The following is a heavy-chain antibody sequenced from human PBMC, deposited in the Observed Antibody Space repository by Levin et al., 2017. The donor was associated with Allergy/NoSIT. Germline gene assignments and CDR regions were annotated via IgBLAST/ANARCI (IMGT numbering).Heavy chain of an antibody. Sequence: GGSLRLSCAASGFIFSSYSMNWVRQAPGKGLEWVSYISGRSTTIYYADSVRGRLTISRDNVKNSLYLQMNSLRVEDTAVYYCARDLPIEGGGFDIWGQGTMVTVSS. CDR1: GFIFSSYS. D-gene: IGHD3-16*01. CDR3: ARDLPIEGGGFDI. V-gene: IGHV3-48*01. CDR2: ISGRSTTI. J-gene: IGHJ3*02.